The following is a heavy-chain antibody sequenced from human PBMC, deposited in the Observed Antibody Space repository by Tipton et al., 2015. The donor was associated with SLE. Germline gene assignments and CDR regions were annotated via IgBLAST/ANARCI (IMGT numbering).Heavy chain of an antibody. CDR2: IYNSGIT. D-gene: IGHD2-15*01. CDR1: GDSFSSGSSS. V-gene: IGHV4-61*02. Sequence: LRLSCTVSGDSFSSGSSSWNWVRQPAGKGLEWIGLIYNSGITNYNPSLQSRVTLSVDMSKNQFSLRLSSVTAAATGVYYCVKSVVVVSPRDYYYYMDVWGKGTTVTVSS. J-gene: IGHJ6*03. CDR3: VKSVVVVSPRDYYYYMDV.